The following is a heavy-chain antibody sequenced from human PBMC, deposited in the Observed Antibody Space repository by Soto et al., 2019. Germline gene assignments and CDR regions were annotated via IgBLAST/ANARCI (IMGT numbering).Heavy chain of an antibody. V-gene: IGHV4-31*03. D-gene: IGHD1-1*01. CDR3: ARDNSYSAGGTMGYYYGMDV. CDR1: GGSISSGGYY. Sequence: QVQLQESGPGLVKPSQTLSLTCTVSGGSISSGGYYWSWIRQHPGKGLEWIGYIYYSGSTYYNPSLKSRVTISVDTSKNQFSLKLSSVTAADTAVYHCARDNSYSAGGTMGYYYGMDVWGQGTTVTVSS. J-gene: IGHJ6*02. CDR2: IYYSGST.